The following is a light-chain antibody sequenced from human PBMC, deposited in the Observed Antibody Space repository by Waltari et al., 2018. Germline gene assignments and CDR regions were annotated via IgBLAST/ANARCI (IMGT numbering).Light chain of an antibody. CDR1: QSISTW. CDR2: RAS. J-gene: IGKJ1*01. V-gene: IGKV1-5*03. CDR3: QQYDGYPRT. Sequence: DIQMTQSPSTESASVGDRVTITCRASQSISTWLAWYQQKPGKAPKLLIYRASTLQPGVPSGFSGSGSGTEFTLTINSLQPEDFATYYCQQYDGYPRTFGQGTKVEIK.